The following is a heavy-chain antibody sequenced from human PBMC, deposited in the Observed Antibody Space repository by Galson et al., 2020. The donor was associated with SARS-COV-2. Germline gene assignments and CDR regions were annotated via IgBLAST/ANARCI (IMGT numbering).Heavy chain of an antibody. V-gene: IGHV4-61*01. D-gene: IGHD5-12*01. CDR3: ARDLSGAGLSAFDI. CDR2: IYYSGST. J-gene: IGHJ3*02. CDR1: GGSVSSGPYY. Sequence: SETLSLTCTVSGGSVSSGPYYWSWIRQPPGKGLEWIGYIYYSGSTNYNPSLKSRVTISVDTSKNQFSLKLSSVTAADTAVYYCARDLSGAGLSAFDIWGQCTMVTFSS.